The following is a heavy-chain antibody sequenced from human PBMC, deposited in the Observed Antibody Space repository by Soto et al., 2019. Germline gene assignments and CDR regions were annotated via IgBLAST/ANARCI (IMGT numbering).Heavy chain of an antibody. CDR3: ARDGLLWFGELGPNDAFDI. D-gene: IGHD3-10*01. Sequence: ASVKLCCKASGYTFTSYYMHWVRQATGQGLEWMGIINPSGGSASYAQKFQGRVTMTRDTSTSTVYMELSSLRSEDTAVYYCARDGLLWFGELGPNDAFDIWGQGTMVTVSS. J-gene: IGHJ3*02. V-gene: IGHV1-46*03. CDR2: INPSGGSA. CDR1: GYTFTSYY.